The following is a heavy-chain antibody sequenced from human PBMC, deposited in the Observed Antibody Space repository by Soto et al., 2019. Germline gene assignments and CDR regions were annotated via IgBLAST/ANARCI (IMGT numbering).Heavy chain of an antibody. CDR2: ISYDGSNK. D-gene: IGHD6-6*01. V-gene: IGHV3-30-3*01. Sequence: GGSLRLSCADSGFTFSRYAMHWFRQAPGKGLEWVAVISYDGSNKYYADSVKGRFTISRDNSKNTLYLQMNSLRAEDTAVYYCARARRSVEYSSSEPFDYWGQGTLVTVSS. CDR3: ARARRSVEYSSSEPFDY. CDR1: GFTFSRYA. J-gene: IGHJ4*02.